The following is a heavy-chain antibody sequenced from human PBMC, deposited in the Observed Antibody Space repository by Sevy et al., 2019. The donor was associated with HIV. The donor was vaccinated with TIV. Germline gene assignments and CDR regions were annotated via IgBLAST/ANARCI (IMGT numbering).Heavy chain of an antibody. J-gene: IGHJ6*03. CDR1: GFTFSDYY. Sequence: GGSLRLSCAASGFTFSDYYMSWIRQAPGKGLEWVSYISSSSSYTNYADSVKGRFTISRDNAKNSLYLQMNSLRAKDTAVYYCATTTVPFNYYYYYYMDVWGKGTTVTVSS. D-gene: IGHD4-4*01. CDR2: ISSSSSYT. V-gene: IGHV3-11*06. CDR3: ATTTVPFNYYYYYYMDV.